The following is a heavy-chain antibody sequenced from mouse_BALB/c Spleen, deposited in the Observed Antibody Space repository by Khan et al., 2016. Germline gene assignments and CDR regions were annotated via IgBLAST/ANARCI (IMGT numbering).Heavy chain of an antibody. CDR3: ARWLECMDY. V-gene: IGHV3-2*02. J-gene: IGHJ4*01. Sequence: VQLQESGPGLVKPSQSLSLTCTVTGYSITSDYAWNWIRQFPGNKLEWMGYISYSGTTTYNPSLKSRISITRDTSKNQFFLQLNSVTTEDTATYYSARWLECMDYWSQGTSDTISS. CDR1: GYSITSDYA. D-gene: IGHD2-2*01. CDR2: ISYSGTT.